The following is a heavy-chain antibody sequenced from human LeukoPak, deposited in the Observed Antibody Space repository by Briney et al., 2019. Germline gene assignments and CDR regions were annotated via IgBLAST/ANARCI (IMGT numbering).Heavy chain of an antibody. CDR2: IYPGDSDT. Sequence: GESLKICCKGSGYSFTSYWIGWVRQMPGKGLEWMGIIYPGDSDTRYSPYFQGQVTISADKSISTAYLQWSSLKASDTAMYYCARQDIVVVPAANGAFDIWGQGTMVTVSS. V-gene: IGHV5-51*01. CDR3: ARQDIVVVPAANGAFDI. CDR1: GYSFTSYW. J-gene: IGHJ3*02. D-gene: IGHD2-2*01.